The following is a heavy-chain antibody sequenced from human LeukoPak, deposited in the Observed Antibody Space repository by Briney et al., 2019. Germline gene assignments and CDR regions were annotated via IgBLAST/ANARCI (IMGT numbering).Heavy chain of an antibody. Sequence: ASVKVSCKASGYTFTSYGISWVRQAPGQGLEWMGWISAYNGNTNYAQKLQGRVTMTTDTSTSTAYMELRSLRSDDTAVYYCARDLLLSYYYDSSGRPRFDYWGRGTLVTVSS. V-gene: IGHV1-18*01. D-gene: IGHD3-22*01. CDR3: ARDLLLSYYYDSSGRPRFDY. J-gene: IGHJ4*02. CDR2: ISAYNGNT. CDR1: GYTFTSYG.